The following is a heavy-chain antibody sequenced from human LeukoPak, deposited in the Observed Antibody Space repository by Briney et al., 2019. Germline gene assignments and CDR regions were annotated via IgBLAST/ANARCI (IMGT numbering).Heavy chain of an antibody. CDR2: ISSSGSTK. J-gene: IGHJ4*02. V-gene: IGHV3-48*01. D-gene: IGHD2/OR15-2a*01. CDR1: GITFSSYS. CDR3: ARGGLSIMGY. Sequence: GGSLRLSCGASGITFSSYSMNWVRQAPGKGLEWVSYISSSGSTKYYADSVKGRFSISRDNARNSLYLQMNSLRAEDTAVYFCARGGLSIMGYWGQGTLVTVSS.